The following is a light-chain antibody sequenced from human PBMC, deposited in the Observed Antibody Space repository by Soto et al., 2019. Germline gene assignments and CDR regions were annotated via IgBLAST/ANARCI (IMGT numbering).Light chain of an antibody. Sequence: DIQITQSPSTLSASVGDRVSIACRASQTIRNWLAWYQQKKGKPPKVIIYKASSLESGVPSRFRGRGSRTEFTLPISKLQPDDVSTYYCQQYNSDWWTFGQGTKVDIK. J-gene: IGKJ1*01. CDR2: KAS. CDR3: QQYNSDWWT. CDR1: QTIRNW. V-gene: IGKV1-5*03.